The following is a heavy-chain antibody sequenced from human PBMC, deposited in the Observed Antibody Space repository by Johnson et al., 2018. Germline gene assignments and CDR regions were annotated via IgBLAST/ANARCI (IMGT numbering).Heavy chain of an antibody. J-gene: IGHJ1*01. CDR2: ISYDERNK. CDR1: GFTFSTYA. D-gene: IGHD2-15*01. CDR3: AKDDRPTLRPAAYFQH. V-gene: IGHV3-30*18. Sequence: QVQLVQSGGGVVQPGRSLRLSCAASGFTFSTYAMHWVRQAPGKGLEWVSVISYDERNKDYADSVKGRFTISRDNSKNTLYLEMNSRRVEDTAVYYCAKDDRPTLRPAAYFQHWGQGTLVTVSS.